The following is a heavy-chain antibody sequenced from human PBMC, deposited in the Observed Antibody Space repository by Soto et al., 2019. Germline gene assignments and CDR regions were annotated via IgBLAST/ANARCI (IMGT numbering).Heavy chain of an antibody. CDR2: IIPIFGTA. J-gene: IGHJ4*02. Sequence: SVKVSCKASGGTFSSYAISWVRQAPGQGLEWMGGIIPIFGTANYAQKFQGRVTITADESTSTAYMELSSLRSEDTAVYYCARGGYSCGPPGDFDYWGQGTLVTVSS. CDR3: ARGGYSCGPPGDFDY. D-gene: IGHD5-18*01. CDR1: GGTFSSYA. V-gene: IGHV1-69*13.